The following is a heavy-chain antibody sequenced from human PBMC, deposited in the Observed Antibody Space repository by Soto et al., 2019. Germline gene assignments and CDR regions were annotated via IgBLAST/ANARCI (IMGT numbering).Heavy chain of an antibody. Sequence: SQTLSLTCAISGDSVSSNSAAWNWIRQSPSRGLEWLGRTYYRSKWYRDYAVSVKSRVTISIDTSKKQLSLKLSSVTTADTAVYYCARSGYDYWSGPVPSADYWGRGTLVTVSS. CDR1: GDSVSSNSAA. D-gene: IGHD3-3*01. J-gene: IGHJ4*02. CDR2: TYYRSKWYR. V-gene: IGHV6-1*01. CDR3: ARSGYDYWSGPVPSADY.